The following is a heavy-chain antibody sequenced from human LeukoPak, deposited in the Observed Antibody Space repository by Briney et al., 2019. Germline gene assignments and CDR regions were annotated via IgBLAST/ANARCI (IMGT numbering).Heavy chain of an antibody. J-gene: IGHJ5*02. Sequence: GESLKISCKGSGYRFASFWIGWVRQLPRKGLEWMGVIYPADSDTRYSPSFQGQVTISADKSTSTAYLQWSTLKASDTAIYYCARQSAAAQYTNWFDPWGQGTLVTVSS. D-gene: IGHD2-2*01. CDR3: ARQSAAAQYTNWFDP. V-gene: IGHV5-51*01. CDR2: IYPADSDT. CDR1: GYRFASFW.